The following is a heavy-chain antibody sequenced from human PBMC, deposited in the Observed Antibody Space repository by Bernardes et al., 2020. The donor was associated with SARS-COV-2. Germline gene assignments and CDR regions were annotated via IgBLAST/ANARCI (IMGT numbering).Heavy chain of an antibody. Sequence: SETLSLTCTVSRGSLSGHYWSWIRLPAGKGLEWIGRVYTSGSTTFNPSSMSRVTMSIDTSKNQFFLKRGSVTAADTAVYFCARDFYEKSGYFYPFDYWSRGVLVTDSS. J-gene: IGHJ4*02. V-gene: IGHV4-4*07. D-gene: IGHD3-22*01. CDR1: RGSLSGHY. CDR2: VYTSGST. CDR3: ARDFYEKSGYFYPFDY.